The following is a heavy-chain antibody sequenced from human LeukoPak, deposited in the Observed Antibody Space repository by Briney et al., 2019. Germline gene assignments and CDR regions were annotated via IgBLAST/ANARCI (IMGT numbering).Heavy chain of an antibody. D-gene: IGHD3-10*01. V-gene: IGHV3-23*01. CDR2: ISGSGGST. CDR3: AKDQGLLWFGELLVDY. Sequence: GGSLRLSCAASGFTITSYAMSWVRQPPGKGLEWVSAISGSGGSTYYADSGKGRFTISRDNSKNTLYLQMNSLRAEDTAVYYCAKDQGLLWFGELLVDYWGQGTLVTVSS. J-gene: IGHJ4*02. CDR1: GFTITSYA.